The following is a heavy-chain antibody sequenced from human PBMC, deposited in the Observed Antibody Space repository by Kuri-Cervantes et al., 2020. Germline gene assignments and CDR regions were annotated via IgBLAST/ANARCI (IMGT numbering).Heavy chain of an antibody. CDR3: AKELVGYSYGTYYFDY. Sequence: GGSLRLSCAASGFTFSSYAMSWVRQAPGKGLEWVSAISGSGGSTYYADSVKGRFTISRDNSKNTLYLQMNSLRAEDTALYYCAKELVGYSYGTYYFDYWGQGTLVTVSS. CDR2: ISGSGGST. V-gene: IGHV3-23*01. CDR1: GFTFSSYA. J-gene: IGHJ4*02. D-gene: IGHD5-18*01.